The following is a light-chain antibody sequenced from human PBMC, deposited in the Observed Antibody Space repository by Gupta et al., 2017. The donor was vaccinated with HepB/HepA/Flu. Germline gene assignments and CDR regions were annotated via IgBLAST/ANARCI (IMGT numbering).Light chain of an antibody. J-gene: IGKJ1*01. CDR3: QQDYSTVT. V-gene: IGKV4-1*01. Sequence: DIVMTQSPDSLAVSLCERATINCKSSQSVLYSSNNKNYLAWYQQKPGQPPKLLIYWASTRESGVPDRFSGSGSGTDFTLTISSLQAEDVAVYYCQQDYSTVTFGQGTKVEIK. CDR1: QSVLYSSNNKNY. CDR2: WAS.